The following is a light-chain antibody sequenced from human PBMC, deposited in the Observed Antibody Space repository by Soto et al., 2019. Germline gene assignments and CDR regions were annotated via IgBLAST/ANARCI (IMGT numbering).Light chain of an antibody. CDR1: QRISNW. CDR2: AAS. Sequence: DIQMTQSPSSVSASVGDRVTITCRASQRISNWLAWYQEKPGKAPELLIYAASNLESGVPSRFSGSGSGTDFTLTIKRLRPEAFETYYCQQTNTFPRTFGQGTKVDIK. V-gene: IGKV1D-12*01. CDR3: QQTNTFPRT. J-gene: IGKJ1*01.